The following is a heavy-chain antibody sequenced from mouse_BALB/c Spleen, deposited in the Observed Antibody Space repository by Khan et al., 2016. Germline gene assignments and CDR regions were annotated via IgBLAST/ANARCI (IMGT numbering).Heavy chain of an antibody. CDR2: ISSGGST. CDR1: GFTFSSYA. D-gene: IGHD2-14*01. Sequence: EVELVESGGGLVKPGGSLKLSCAASGFTFSSYAMSLVRQTPEKRLEWVASISSGGSTYYPDSVKGRFTISRDNARNILYLQMSSLRSEDTAMYYCAREEVRPDYYAMDYWGQGTSVTVSS. V-gene: IGHV5-6-5*01. J-gene: IGHJ4*01. CDR3: AREEVRPDYYAMDY.